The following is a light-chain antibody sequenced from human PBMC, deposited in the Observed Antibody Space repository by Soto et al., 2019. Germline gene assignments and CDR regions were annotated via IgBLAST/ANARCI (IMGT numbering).Light chain of an antibody. CDR3: QQHNHWPS. V-gene: IGKV3-15*01. CDR2: SAS. Sequence: EIVMTQSPATLPMSPGDSGTLSCRASQSIASNLAWYQQKPGQAPRLLIHSASARATGIPPRFSGSGSGTEFTLTISSLQSEDFALYYCQQHNHWPSFGQGTNLEIK. CDR1: QSIASN. J-gene: IGKJ2*01.